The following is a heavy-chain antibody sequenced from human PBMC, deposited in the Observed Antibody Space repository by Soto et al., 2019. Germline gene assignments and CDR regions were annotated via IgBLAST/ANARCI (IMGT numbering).Heavy chain of an antibody. D-gene: IGHD2-15*01. J-gene: IGHJ4*02. Sequence: QVQLVESGGGAVQPGRSLRLSCAASGFTFSNNGIHWVRQAPGKGLEWVAVISSDAINKYYADSVKGRATISSDKSKNTLFLQMSSLRVEGTAVYYCAMDLYGGSSRFDYWGQGTLVTVSS. CDR1: GFTFSNNG. V-gene: IGHV3-30*03. CDR2: ISSDAINK. CDR3: AMDLYGGSSRFDY.